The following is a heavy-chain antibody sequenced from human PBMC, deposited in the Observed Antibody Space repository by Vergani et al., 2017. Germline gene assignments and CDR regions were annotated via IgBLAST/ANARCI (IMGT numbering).Heavy chain of an antibody. Sequence: EVQLVESGGGLVKPGGSLRLSCAASGFTFSSYSMNWVRQAPGKGLEWVSSISSSSSYIYYADSVKGRFTISRDNAKNSLYLQMNSLRAEDTAVYYCARDYCSSTSCYLFGYYYYYYMDVWGKGTTVTVSS. J-gene: IGHJ6*03. CDR3: ARDYCSSTSCYLFGYYYYYYMDV. CDR2: ISSSSSYI. D-gene: IGHD2-2*01. CDR1: GFTFSSYS. V-gene: IGHV3-21*01.